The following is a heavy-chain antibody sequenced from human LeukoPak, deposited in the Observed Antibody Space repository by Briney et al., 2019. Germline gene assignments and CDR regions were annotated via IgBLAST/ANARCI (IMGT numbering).Heavy chain of an antibody. V-gene: IGHV4-34*01. J-gene: IGHJ4*02. CDR1: GGSFSGYY. Sequence: PSETLSLTCAVYGGSFSGYYWSWIRPPPGKGLEWIGEINHSGSTNYNPSLKSRVTISVDTSKNQFSLKLSSVTAADTAVYYCGVSEGGSGWSIDYWGQRTLVTVSS. D-gene: IGHD6-19*01. CDR2: INHSGST. CDR3: GVSEGGSGWSIDY.